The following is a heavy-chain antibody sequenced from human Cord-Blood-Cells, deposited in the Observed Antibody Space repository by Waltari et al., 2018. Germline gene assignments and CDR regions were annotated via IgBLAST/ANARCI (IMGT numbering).Heavy chain of an antibody. J-gene: IGHJ4*02. V-gene: IGHV2-70*01. CDR2: IDWDDDK. CDR1: GFSLSTRGMC. Sequence: QVTLRESGPALVKPTQTLTLTCTFSGFSLSTRGMCVSWIRQPPGKALEWLALIDWDDDKYYSTSPKIRLTISMDTSKNQVVLTMTNMDPVDTATYYCALNYGGNSYFDYGGQGTLVTVSS. D-gene: IGHD4-17*01. CDR3: ALNYGGNSYFDY.